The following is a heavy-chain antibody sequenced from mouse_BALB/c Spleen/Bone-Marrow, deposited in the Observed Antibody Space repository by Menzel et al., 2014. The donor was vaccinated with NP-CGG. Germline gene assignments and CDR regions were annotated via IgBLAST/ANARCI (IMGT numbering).Heavy chain of an antibody. Sequence: EVQGVESGGGLVEPGGSLKLSCAASGFTFIAYTMSWVRQTPEKRLEWVAYINNGGGSTYYPDTVKGRLTISRDNAKNTLFLQMSSLKSEDTAMYYCARHGEERPVLAMDYWGQGTSVTVSS. D-gene: IGHD2-14*01. CDR3: ARHGEERPVLAMDY. J-gene: IGHJ4*01. CDR1: GFTFIAYT. V-gene: IGHV5-12-2*01. CDR2: INNGGGST.